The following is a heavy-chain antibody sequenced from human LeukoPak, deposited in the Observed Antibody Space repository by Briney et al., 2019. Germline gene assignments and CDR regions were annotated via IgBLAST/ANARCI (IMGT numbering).Heavy chain of an antibody. D-gene: IGHD3-22*01. CDR3: ARGPDYYDSSGYPNYYYYYMDV. CDR2: MNPNSGNT. V-gene: IGHV1-8*01. Sequence: ASVKVSCKASGYSFTSYDINWVRQATGQGLEWMGWMNPNSGNTGFAQKFQGRVTMTMNTSTTTAYMELSSLRSEDTAVYYCARGPDYYDSSGYPNYYYYYMDVWGKGTTVTVSS. CDR1: GYSFTSYD. J-gene: IGHJ6*03.